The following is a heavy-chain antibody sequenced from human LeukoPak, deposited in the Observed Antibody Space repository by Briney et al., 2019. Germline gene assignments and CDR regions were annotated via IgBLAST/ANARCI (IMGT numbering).Heavy chain of an antibody. CDR3: ARRLLFSWFDP. CDR1: GASVSSGSSY. V-gene: IGHV4-61*01. J-gene: IGHJ5*02. D-gene: IGHD2-21*02. CDR2: IYYSGST. Sequence: PSETLSLTCTVSGASVSSGSSYWTWIRQPPGKGLEWIGYIYYSGSTHYNPSLKSRVTLSVDRSKNQFSLKLSSVTAADTAVYYCARRLLFSWFDPWGQGTLVTVTS.